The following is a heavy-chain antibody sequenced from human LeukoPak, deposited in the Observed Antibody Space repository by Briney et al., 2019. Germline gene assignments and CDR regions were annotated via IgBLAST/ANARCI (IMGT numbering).Heavy chain of an antibody. Sequence: SSETLSLTCTVSGYSISSGYYWSWIRPPPGKGLEWIGYIYYSGSTNYNPSLKSRVTISVDTSKNQFSLKLSSVTAADTAVYYCARHMGHMDVWGKGTTVTVSS. D-gene: IGHD2-21*01. V-gene: IGHV4-61*01. CDR2: IYYSGST. J-gene: IGHJ6*03. CDR1: GYSISSGYY. CDR3: ARHMGHMDV.